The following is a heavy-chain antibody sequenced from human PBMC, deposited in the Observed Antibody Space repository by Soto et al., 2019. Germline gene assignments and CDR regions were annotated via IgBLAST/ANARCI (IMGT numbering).Heavy chain of an antibody. D-gene: IGHD3-22*01. CDR2: IKSKTDGGTI. CDR3: AKGSLVVITVGGHFDY. Sequence: VGSLRLSCATSGFTFSNAWMNWVRQAPGKGLEWVGRIKSKTDGGTIDYPAPVKGRFTISRDDSRNTLYLQMNSLRAEDTAVYYCAKGSLVVITVGGHFDYWGQGTLVTVSS. CDR1: GFTFSNAW. V-gene: IGHV3-15*01. J-gene: IGHJ4*02.